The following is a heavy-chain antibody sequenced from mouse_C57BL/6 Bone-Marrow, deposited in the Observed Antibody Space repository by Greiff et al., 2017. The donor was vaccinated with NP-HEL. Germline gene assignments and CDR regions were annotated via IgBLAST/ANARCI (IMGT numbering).Heavy chain of an antibody. V-gene: IGHV1-55*01. Sequence: VQLQQPGAELVKPGASVKMSCKASGYTFTSYWITWVKQRPGQGLEWIGDIYPGSGSTNYNEKFKSKATLTVDTSSSTAYMQLSSLTSEDSAVYYCAREDFYYYGSSYAMDYWGQGTSVTVSS. CDR2: IYPGSGST. CDR3: AREDFYYYGSSYAMDY. J-gene: IGHJ4*01. D-gene: IGHD1-1*01. CDR1: GYTFTSYW.